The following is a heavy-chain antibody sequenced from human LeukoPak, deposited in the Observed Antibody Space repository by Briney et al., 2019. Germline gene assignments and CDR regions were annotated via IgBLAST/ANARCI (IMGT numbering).Heavy chain of an antibody. J-gene: IGHJ4*02. D-gene: IGHD6-13*01. CDR2: INPSGGST. CDR3: AREGIAAAGTAPS. V-gene: IGHV1-46*01. Sequence: ASVKVSCKASGYTFTSYYMHWVRQAPGQGLEWMGIINPSGGSTSYAQKFQGRVTITADESTSTAYMELSSLRSEDTAVYYCAREGIAAAGTAPSWGQGTLVTVSS. CDR1: GYTFTSYY.